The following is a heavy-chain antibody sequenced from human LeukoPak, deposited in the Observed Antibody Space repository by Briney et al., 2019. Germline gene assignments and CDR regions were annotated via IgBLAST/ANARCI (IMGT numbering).Heavy chain of an antibody. CDR2: IWYDGSNK. CDR1: GFTFSSYG. J-gene: IGHJ4*02. V-gene: IGHV3-33*01. Sequence: GGSLRLSCAASGFTFSSYGMHWARQAPGKGLEWGAVIWYDGSNKYYADSVKGRFTISRDNSKNTLYLQMNSLRAEDTAVYYCARDKYSSSSYYFDYWGQGTLVTVSS. CDR3: ARDKYSSSSYYFDY. D-gene: IGHD6-6*01.